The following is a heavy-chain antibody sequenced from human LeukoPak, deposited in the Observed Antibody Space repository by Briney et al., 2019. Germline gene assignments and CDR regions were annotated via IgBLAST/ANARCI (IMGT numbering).Heavy chain of an antibody. CDR1: GFTFSSYW. J-gene: IGHJ4*02. Sequence: GGSLRLSCAASGFTFSSYWMNWVRQAPGKGLEWVANIKDDGSDKYYVDSVKGRFSISKDNAKKSLYLQMNSLRVEDTAVYYCVPLNWNPPGDFDRWGQGTVVTVSS. CDR2: IKDDGSDK. CDR3: VPLNWNPPGDFDR. D-gene: IGHD1-20*01. V-gene: IGHV3-7*01.